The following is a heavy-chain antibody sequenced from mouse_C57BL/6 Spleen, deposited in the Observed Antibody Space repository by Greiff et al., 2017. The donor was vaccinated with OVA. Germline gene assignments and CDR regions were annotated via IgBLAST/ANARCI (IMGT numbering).Heavy chain of an antibody. V-gene: IGHV1-55*01. J-gene: IGHJ4*01. Sequence: VQLQQPGAELVKPGASVKMSCKASGYTFTSYWITWVKQRPGQGLEWIGDIYPGSGSTNYNEKFKSKATLTVDTSSSTAYMQLSSLTSEDSAVYYCARRYYSNYGAMDYWGQGTSVTVSS. CDR3: ARRYYSNYGAMDY. CDR2: IYPGSGST. CDR1: GYTFTSYW. D-gene: IGHD2-5*01.